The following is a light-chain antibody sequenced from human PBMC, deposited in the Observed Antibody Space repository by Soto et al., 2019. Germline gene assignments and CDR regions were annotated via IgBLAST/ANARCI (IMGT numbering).Light chain of an antibody. J-gene: IGKJ5*01. CDR2: GAS. Sequence: EIVLTQSPGTLSLSPGDRATLSCRASQSVNNSFLAWYQQKPGQAPRLLIYGASSRATDIPDRFSGSGSGTDFTLIISRLEPEDFAVYYCQQYGTSPITFGQGTRLEIK. CDR3: QQYGTSPIT. CDR1: QSVNNSF. V-gene: IGKV3-20*01.